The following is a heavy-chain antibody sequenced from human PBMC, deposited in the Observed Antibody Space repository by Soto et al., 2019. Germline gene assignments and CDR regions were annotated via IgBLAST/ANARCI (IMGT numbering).Heavy chain of an antibody. J-gene: IGHJ3*02. CDR2: IQQGGGEK. CDR1: GFTFRRYW. Sequence: PVGALSLPCAASGFTFRRYWMSWVRQAPGKGLEGLAKIQQGGGEKYYVDPEKGLFTISRDDDKTSRYLQMNSLRPEEPPVYYGAKDPPLPDIWGQGTRVTVS. CDR3: AKDPPLPDI. V-gene: IGHV3-7*05.